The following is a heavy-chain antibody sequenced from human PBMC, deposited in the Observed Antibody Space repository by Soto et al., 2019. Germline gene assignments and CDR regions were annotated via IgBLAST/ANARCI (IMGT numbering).Heavy chain of an antibody. J-gene: IGHJ4*02. V-gene: IGHV1-46*01. CDR3: ARDHPLPNYYDSSGYYDY. CDR1: GYTFTSYY. D-gene: IGHD3-22*01. CDR2: INPSGGST. Sequence: ASVKVSCKASGYTFTSYYMHWVRQAPGQGLEWMGIINPSGGSTSYAQKFQGRVTMTRDTSTSTVYMELSSLRSEDTAVYYCARDHPLPNYYDSSGYYDYWGQGTLVTVSS.